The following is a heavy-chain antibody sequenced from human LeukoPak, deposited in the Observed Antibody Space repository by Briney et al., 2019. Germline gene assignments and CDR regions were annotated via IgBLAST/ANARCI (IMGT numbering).Heavy chain of an antibody. CDR3: ARTGYCSGGSCSDFDY. V-gene: IGHV3-33*01. D-gene: IGHD2-15*01. Sequence: XEXXAVIWYDGSNKYYADSVKGRFTISRDNSKNTLYLQMNSLRAEDTAVYYCARTGYCSGGSCSDFDYWGQGTLVTVSS. J-gene: IGHJ4*02. CDR2: IWYDGSNK.